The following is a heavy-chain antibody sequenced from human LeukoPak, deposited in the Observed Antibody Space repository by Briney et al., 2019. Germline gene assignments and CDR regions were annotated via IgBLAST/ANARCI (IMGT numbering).Heavy chain of an antibody. CDR3: ARVPDIVVVPAAIPAGDYYMDV. J-gene: IGHJ6*03. D-gene: IGHD2-2*01. Sequence: ASAKVSCKASGYTFTGYYMHWVRQAPGQGLEWMGWINPNSGGTNYAQKFQGRVTMTRDTSISTAYMELSRLRSDDTAVYYCARVPDIVVVPAAIPAGDYYMDVWGKGTTVTVSS. V-gene: IGHV1-2*02. CDR1: GYTFTGYY. CDR2: INPNSGGT.